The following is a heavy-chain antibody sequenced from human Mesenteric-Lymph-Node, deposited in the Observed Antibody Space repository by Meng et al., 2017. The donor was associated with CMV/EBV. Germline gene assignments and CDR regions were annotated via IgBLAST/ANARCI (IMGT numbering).Heavy chain of an antibody. Sequence: SGVTFSSYAMSWGRQAPGKGPEWVSVISGSGGRTDYADFVKGRFTISRDDSKNTLYMQMNSLRAEDTAVYYCAKREASTVFGVAFDYWGQGTLVTVSS. CDR2: ISGSGGRT. CDR3: AKREASTVFGVAFDY. J-gene: IGHJ4*02. V-gene: IGHV3-23*01. CDR1: GVTFSSYA. D-gene: IGHD3-3*01.